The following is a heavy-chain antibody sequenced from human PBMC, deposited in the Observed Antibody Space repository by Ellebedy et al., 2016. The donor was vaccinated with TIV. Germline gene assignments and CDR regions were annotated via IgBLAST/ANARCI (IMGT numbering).Heavy chain of an antibody. CDR3: TRRNWDDEGDAFDI. Sequence: MPSETLSLTCTVSGCSISRYYWRWNRQSPGKGLEWIGYIYYSGVTNYNPSLKSRVTISVDTSKNQFSLKLSSVTAADTAMYYCTRRNWDDEGDAFDIWGQGTMVIVSS. J-gene: IGHJ3*02. CDR2: IYYSGVT. V-gene: IGHV4-59*08. CDR1: GCSISRYY. D-gene: IGHD1-1*01.